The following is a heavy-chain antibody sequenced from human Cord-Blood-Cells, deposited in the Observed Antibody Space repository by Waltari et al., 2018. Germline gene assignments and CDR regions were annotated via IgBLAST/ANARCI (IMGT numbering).Heavy chain of an antibody. CDR1: GYSISSGYY. D-gene: IGHD6-13*01. CDR3: ARLKYSSRSFDY. CDR2: IYHSGST. V-gene: IGHV4-38-2*01. Sequence: QVQLQESGPGLVKPSETLSLTCAVSGYSISSGYYWGWIRQPPGKGLEWIGSIYHSGSTYSNPSLKSRVTISVDTSKNQFSLKLSSVTAADTAVYYCARLKYSSRSFDYWGQGTLVTVSS. J-gene: IGHJ4*02.